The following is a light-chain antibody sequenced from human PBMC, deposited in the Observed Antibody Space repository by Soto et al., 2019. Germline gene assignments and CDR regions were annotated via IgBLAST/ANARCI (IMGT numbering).Light chain of an antibody. J-gene: IGKJ1*01. CDR3: QQYGSSPRT. Sequence: EIVLTQSPGTLSLSPGERATLSCRASQSVSNNYLAWYQPKPGQAPRLLIYGASSRATGIPDRFSGSGSGTDFTLTISRLEPEDFAVYYCQQYGSSPRTFGQGTKVEIK. V-gene: IGKV3-20*01. CDR2: GAS. CDR1: QSVSNNY.